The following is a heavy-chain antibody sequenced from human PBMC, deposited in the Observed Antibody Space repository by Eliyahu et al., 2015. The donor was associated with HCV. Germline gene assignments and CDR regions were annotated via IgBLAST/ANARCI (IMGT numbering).Heavy chain of an antibody. J-gene: IGHJ4*02. CDR1: GFTFNYYD. CDR2: IRSDGINR. CDR3: ARSQWLIPENY. V-gene: IGHV3-30*02. Sequence: QVQLVESGGGVVQPGGSLRLSCSASGFTFNYYDMHWVRQAPGKGLEWVAFIRSDGINRYYADSVKGRFTISRDTPKSTLYLQMDSLRPEDTAVYYCARSQWLIPENYWGQGTLVTVSS. D-gene: IGHD6-19*01.